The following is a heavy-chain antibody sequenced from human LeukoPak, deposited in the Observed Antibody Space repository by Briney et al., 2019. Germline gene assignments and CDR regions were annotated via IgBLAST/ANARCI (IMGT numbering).Heavy chain of an antibody. V-gene: IGHV4-4*07. Sequence: SSETPSLTCTVSGGSISSYYWSWIRQPAGKGLEWIGRIHTSGSTNYNPSLKSRVTMSVDTSKNQFSLKLSSVTAADTAVYYCARDFRSSFNNWFDPWGQGTLVTVSS. CDR3: ARDFRSSFNNWFDP. CDR1: GGSISSYY. J-gene: IGHJ5*02. D-gene: IGHD6-6*01. CDR2: IHTSGST.